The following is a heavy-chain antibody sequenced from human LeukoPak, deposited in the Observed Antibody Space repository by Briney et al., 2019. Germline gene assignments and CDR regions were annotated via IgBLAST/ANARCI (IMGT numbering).Heavy chain of an antibody. CDR3: ARGADYGDSTDAFDI. V-gene: IGHV4-39*01. Sequence: SETLSLTCTVSGGSISSSSYYWGWIRQPPGKGPEWIGSIYYSGSTYYNPSLKSRVTISVDTSKNQFSLKLSSVTAADTAVYYCARGADYGDSTDAFDIWGQGTMVTVSS. CDR2: IYYSGST. D-gene: IGHD4-17*01. J-gene: IGHJ3*02. CDR1: GGSISSSSYY.